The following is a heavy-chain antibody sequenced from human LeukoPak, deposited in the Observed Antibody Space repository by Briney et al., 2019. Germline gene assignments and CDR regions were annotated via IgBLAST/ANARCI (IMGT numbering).Heavy chain of an antibody. J-gene: IGHJ4*02. CDR1: GFTFSSYA. Sequence: GGSLRLSCAASGFTFSSYAMSWVRQAPGKGLEWASAISGSGGSTYYADSVKGRFTISRDNSKNTLYLQMNSLRAEDTAVYYCAKDGGYCSSTSCYSFDYWGQGTLVTVSS. D-gene: IGHD2-2*01. V-gene: IGHV3-23*01. CDR3: AKDGGYCSSTSCYSFDY. CDR2: ISGSGGST.